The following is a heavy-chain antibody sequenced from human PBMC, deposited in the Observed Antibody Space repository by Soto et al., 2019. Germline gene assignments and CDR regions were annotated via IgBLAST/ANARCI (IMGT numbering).Heavy chain of an antibody. J-gene: IGHJ4*02. D-gene: IGHD3-3*02. V-gene: IGHV4-39*01. CDR3: ARLPSRHLVDY. CDR1: GSSINSSGYY. Sequence: PSETLSLTCTLSGSSINSSGYYWGWIRQPPGKGLEWIGSMFYGVSTYYNPSLKSRVTVSVDTSKNQFSLNLRSVTAADTAVYYCARLPSRHLVDYWGQGTLVTVSS. CDR2: MFYGVST.